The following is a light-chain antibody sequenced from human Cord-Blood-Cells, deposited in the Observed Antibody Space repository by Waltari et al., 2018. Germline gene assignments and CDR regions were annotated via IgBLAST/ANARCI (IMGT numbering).Light chain of an antibody. CDR2: QDS. V-gene: IGLV3-1*01. CDR3: QAWDSSTWV. J-gene: IGLJ3*02. CDR1: KSGDKY. Sequence: SYELTQTPSVYVSPGQTASTTCSGDKSGDKYACWYQQKPGQSPVLVIYQDSKRPSGIPERFSGSNSGNTATLTISGTQAMDEADYYCQAWDSSTWVFGGGTKLTVL.